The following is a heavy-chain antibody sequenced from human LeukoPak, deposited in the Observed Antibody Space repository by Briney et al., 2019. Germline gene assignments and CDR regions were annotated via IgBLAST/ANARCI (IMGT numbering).Heavy chain of an antibody. CDR3: ARRVYYYDSSYFDY. Sequence: KPSETLSLTCTVSGGSISSSSYYWGWIRQPPGKGLEWIGSIYYSGSTYYNPSLKSRVTISVDTSKNQFSLKLSSVTAADTAVYYCARRVYYYDSSYFDYWGQGTLVTVSS. D-gene: IGHD3-22*01. V-gene: IGHV4-39*01. CDR1: GGSISSSSYY. CDR2: IYYSGST. J-gene: IGHJ4*02.